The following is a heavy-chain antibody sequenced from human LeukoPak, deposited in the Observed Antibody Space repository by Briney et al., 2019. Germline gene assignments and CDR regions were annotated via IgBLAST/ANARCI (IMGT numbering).Heavy chain of an antibody. Sequence: GGSLTLSCAASGFTFSSCAMSWLRQAPGKGLEWISTISGGGVGTYYADPVKGRFTISRDNSKNTLYLQMNGLRAEDTAVYYCAKDLTGYWKPIDSWGQGTLVTVSS. CDR1: GFTFSSCA. CDR3: AKDLTGYWKPIDS. CDR2: ISGGGVGT. V-gene: IGHV3-23*01. D-gene: IGHD3-9*01. J-gene: IGHJ4*02.